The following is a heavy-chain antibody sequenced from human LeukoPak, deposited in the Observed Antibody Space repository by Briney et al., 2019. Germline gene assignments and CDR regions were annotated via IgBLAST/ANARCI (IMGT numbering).Heavy chain of an antibody. CDR3: ARDWESYSRSSRVAAFDI. Sequence: ASVKVSCKASGYTFTSYGISWVRQAPGQGLEWMGWISAYNGNTNYAQKLQGRVTMTTDTSTSTAYMELRSLRSDDTAVYYCARDWESYSRSSRVAAFDIWGQGTMVTVSS. D-gene: IGHD1-26*01. V-gene: IGHV1-18*01. CDR2: ISAYNGNT. J-gene: IGHJ3*02. CDR1: GYTFTSYG.